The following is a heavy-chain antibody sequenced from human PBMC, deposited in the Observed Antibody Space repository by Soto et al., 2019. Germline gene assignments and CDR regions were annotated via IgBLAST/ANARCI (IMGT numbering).Heavy chain of an antibody. CDR3: ARSGSASHQSV. D-gene: IGHD3-10*01. CDR2: INSDVSST. V-gene: IGHV3-74*01. Sequence: PGGSLRLSCAASGFTFSSYWMHWVRQAPGKGLVWVSRINSDVSSTSYADSVKGRFTISRDNAKNTLFLQMNSLRSVDTAVYYCARSGSASHQSVWGQGTTVTVSS. CDR1: GFTFSSYW. J-gene: IGHJ6*02.